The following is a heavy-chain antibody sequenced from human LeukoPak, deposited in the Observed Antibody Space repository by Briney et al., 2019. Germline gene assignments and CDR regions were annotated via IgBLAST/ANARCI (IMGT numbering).Heavy chain of an antibody. CDR1: GFTFSSYA. Sequence: GRSLRLSCAASGFTFSSYALNWVSQAPGKGLECVSRIDCDGSNTIYADSVKGPFNISRDNAKHTLYLQMNSLRAEDTAVYYCARPIGVVAEVDFWGQGTLVTVSS. CDR2: IDCDGSNT. CDR3: ARPIGVVAEVDF. J-gene: IGHJ4*02. V-gene: IGHV3-74*01. D-gene: IGHD3-22*01.